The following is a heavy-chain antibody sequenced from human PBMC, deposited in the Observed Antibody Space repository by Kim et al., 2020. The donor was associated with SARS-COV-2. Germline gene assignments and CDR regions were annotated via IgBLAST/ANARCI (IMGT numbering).Heavy chain of an antibody. D-gene: IGHD3-16*01. J-gene: IGHJ6*01. CDR3: ARDPEPELRYPFYYYGM. V-gene: IGHV3-48*02. CDR1: GFTFSKYN. CDR2: ISTGGDTL. Sequence: GGSLRLSCVGSGFTFSKYNMNWVRQAPGKRMEGVAFISTGGDTLFYSDSVKGRFTISRDNAQNTLYLRMDSLRDEDTAVYFCARDPEPELRYPFYYYGM.